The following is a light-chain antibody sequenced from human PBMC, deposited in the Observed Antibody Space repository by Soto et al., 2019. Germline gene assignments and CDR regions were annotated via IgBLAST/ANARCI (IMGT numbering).Light chain of an antibody. CDR2: GDT. CDR1: SSNIGGGYD. J-gene: IGLJ3*02. Sequence: QSVLTQPPSVSGAPGQRVTISCTGSSSNIGGGYDGHWYQHLPGAVPKLLIYGDTNRPSGLPDRFSASKSGTSASLAITGLQAEDEADYYCQSYDSSLRGVVFGGGTKLTVL. CDR3: QSYDSSLRGVV. V-gene: IGLV1-40*01.